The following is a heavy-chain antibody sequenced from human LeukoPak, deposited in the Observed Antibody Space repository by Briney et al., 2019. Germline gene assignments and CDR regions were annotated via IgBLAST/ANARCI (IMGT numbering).Heavy chain of an antibody. CDR3: TRGGGGRYFDY. V-gene: IGHV3-7*04. J-gene: IGHJ4*02. CDR1: GCNLSTEW. D-gene: IGHD3-16*01. CDR2: IKQDGTEK. Sequence: AESLTLSCEGAGCNLSTEWMSWVRQAPGKGLEWVANIKQDGTEKYYVDSVKGRFTISRDNAKNSLYLQMNTLRGEDTAVYYCTRGGGGRYFDYWGQGALVSVSS.